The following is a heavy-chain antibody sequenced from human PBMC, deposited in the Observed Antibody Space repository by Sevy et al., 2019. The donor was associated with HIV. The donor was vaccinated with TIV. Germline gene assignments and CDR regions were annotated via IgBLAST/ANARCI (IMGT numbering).Heavy chain of an antibody. CDR3: ASEWGSGSSSSGTKHYGLDV. CDR2: IIPIFGTA. Sequence: ASVKVSCKASGGTFSSYAISWVRQAPGQGLEWMGGIIPIFGTANYAQKFQGRVTITADESTSTAYMELSSLRSEDTAVYYCASEWGSGSSSSGTKHYGLDVWGQGTTVTVSS. CDR1: GGTFSSYA. V-gene: IGHV1-69*13. D-gene: IGHD6-6*01. J-gene: IGHJ6*02.